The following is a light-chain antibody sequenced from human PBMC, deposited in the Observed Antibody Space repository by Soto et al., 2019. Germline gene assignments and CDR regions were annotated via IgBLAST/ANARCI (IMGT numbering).Light chain of an antibody. J-gene: IGLJ2*01. CDR2: DVT. Sequence: QSVLTQPASVSGSPGQSITISGTGTSSDVGGYNYVSWYQQHPGKAPTLMIYDVTNRPSGVSNRFSGSKSGNTASLIISGLQAADEADYYCSSYSSSSTQVVFGGGTKLTVL. CDR1: SSDVGGYNY. CDR3: SSYSSSSTQVV. V-gene: IGLV2-14*01.